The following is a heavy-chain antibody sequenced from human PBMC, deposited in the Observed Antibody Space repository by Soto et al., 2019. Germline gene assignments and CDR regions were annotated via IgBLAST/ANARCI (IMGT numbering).Heavy chain of an antibody. V-gene: IGHV3-73*01. D-gene: IGHD3-22*01. CDR2: IRSKANSYAT. J-gene: IGHJ4*02. CDR1: GFTFSGSA. Sequence: GESLKISCAASGFTFSGSAMHWVRQASGKGLEWVGRIRSKANSYATAYAASVKGRFTISRDDSKNTAYLQMNSLKTEDTAVYYCTRQDYYDSSGSIPDYWGQGTLVTVSS. CDR3: TRQDYYDSSGSIPDY.